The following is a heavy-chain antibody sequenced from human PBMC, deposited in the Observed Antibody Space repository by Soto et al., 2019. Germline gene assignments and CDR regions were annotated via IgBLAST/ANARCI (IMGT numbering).Heavy chain of an antibody. CDR1: GFTFRNYD. V-gene: IGHV3-13*05. Sequence: EVQLVESGGGLVQPGGSLRLSCEASGFTFRNYDMHWVRQGTGKGLEWVSGISAAGDPDYADSVEGRFTIPRENAQYSFFLQMNSLRVGDTAVYYCARTDRDFYGLDVWGQGTTVIVSS. CDR2: ISAAGDP. CDR3: ARTDRDFYGLDV. J-gene: IGHJ6*02.